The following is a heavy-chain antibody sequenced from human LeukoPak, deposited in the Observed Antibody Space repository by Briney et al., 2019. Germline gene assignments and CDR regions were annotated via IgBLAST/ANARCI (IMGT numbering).Heavy chain of an antibody. V-gene: IGHV3-21*01. CDR1: GFTFSSYS. CDR3: ASTPRQLGLFTDY. D-gene: IGHD6-6*01. J-gene: IGHJ4*02. CDR2: ISSSSSYI. Sequence: GGSLRLSCAASGFTFSSYSMNWVRQAPGKGLEWVSSISSSSSYIYYADSVKGQFTISRDNAKNSLYLQMNSLRAEDTAVYYCASTPRQLGLFTDYWGQGTLVTVSS.